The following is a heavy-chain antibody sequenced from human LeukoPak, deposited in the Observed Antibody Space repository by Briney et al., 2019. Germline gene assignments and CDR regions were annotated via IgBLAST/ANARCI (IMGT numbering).Heavy chain of an antibody. V-gene: IGHV3-21*01. CDR2: ISSSSSYI. D-gene: IGHD6-13*01. CDR3: ARDFRLLAAAGEPVFDY. J-gene: IGHJ4*02. CDR1: GFTFSSYS. Sequence: GGSLRLSCAASGFTFSSYSMNWVRQAPGKRLEWVSSISSSSSYIYYADSVKGRFTISRDNAKNSLYLQMNSLRAEDTAVYYCARDFRLLAAAGEPVFDYWGQGTLVTVSS.